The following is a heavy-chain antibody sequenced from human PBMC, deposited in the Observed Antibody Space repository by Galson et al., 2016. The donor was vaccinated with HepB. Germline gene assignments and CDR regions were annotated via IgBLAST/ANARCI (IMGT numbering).Heavy chain of an antibody. V-gene: IGHV1-46*01. D-gene: IGHD3-10*01. CDR1: GYTFTSYY. CDR2: INPSGGTT. J-gene: IGHJ4*02. Sequence: SVKVSCKASGYTFTSYYMHWVRQAPGQGLEWMGIINPSGGTTTYAQKFQGRVTMAWDTSTSTVYMELRSMGSEDTAIYYWARDQGFGEDNWGQGTLVTVSS. CDR3: ARDQGFGEDN.